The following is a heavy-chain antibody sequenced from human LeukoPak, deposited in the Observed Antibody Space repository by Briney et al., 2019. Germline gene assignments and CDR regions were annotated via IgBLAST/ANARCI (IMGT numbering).Heavy chain of an antibody. CDR1: GFTFSSYD. CDR3: ARDRRDGGYNPGDPRGFAN. D-gene: IGHD5-24*01. V-gene: IGHV3-13*05. J-gene: IGHJ4*02. Sequence: PGGSLRLSCAASGFTFSSYDMHWVRQATGKGLEWVSAIGTAGDPYYPGSVKGRFTISRENAKNSLYLQMNSLRAEDTAVYYCARDRRDGGYNPGDPRGFANWGQGTLVTVSS. CDR2: IGTAGDP.